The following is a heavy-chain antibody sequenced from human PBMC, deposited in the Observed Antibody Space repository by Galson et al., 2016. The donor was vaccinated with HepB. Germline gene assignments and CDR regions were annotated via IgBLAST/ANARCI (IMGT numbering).Heavy chain of an antibody. D-gene: IGHD2-21*01. J-gene: IGHJ6*02. Sequence: SETLSLTCAVYGGPLSGYYWSWIRQTPGMGLEWIGDTTYSGKTHYNPSVMPRATISVDTAKNQFSLTLTSVTAADTAIYFCVRRASVDLFKYNYYIMDVWGQGSTVTVSS. CDR3: VRRASVDLFKYNYYIMDV. CDR2: TTYSGKT. CDR1: GGPLSGYY. V-gene: IGHV4-34*01.